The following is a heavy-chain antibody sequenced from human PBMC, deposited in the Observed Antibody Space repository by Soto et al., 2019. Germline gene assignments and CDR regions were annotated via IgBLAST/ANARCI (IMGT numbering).Heavy chain of an antibody. CDR3: ALTTSWFDP. J-gene: IGHJ5*02. Sequence: PSETLSLTCTVSGGSISSYFWSWIRQPPGKGLEWIGYIYYSGTTNYNPSLKSRVTISVDTSMNQFSLKLTSVTAADTAVYYCALTTSWFDPWGQGTLVTVSS. CDR1: GGSISSYF. D-gene: IGHD4-17*01. V-gene: IGHV4-59*12. CDR2: IYYSGTT.